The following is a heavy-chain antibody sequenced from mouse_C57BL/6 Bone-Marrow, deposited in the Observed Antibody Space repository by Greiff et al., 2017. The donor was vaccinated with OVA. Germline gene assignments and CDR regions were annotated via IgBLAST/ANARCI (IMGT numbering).Heavy chain of an antibody. Sequence: QVQLQQPGAELVKPGASVKMSCKASGYTFTSYWITWVKQRPGQGPEWIGDIYPGSGSTNNNEKFTIKGTLTVDTSSCTAYMQLSSLTSEDYAVYYCSGRDYGSSWFAYWGQGTLVTVSA. D-gene: IGHD1-1*01. J-gene: IGHJ3*01. CDR2: IYPGSGST. V-gene: IGHV1-55*01. CDR3: SGRDYGSSWFAY. CDR1: GYTFTSYW.